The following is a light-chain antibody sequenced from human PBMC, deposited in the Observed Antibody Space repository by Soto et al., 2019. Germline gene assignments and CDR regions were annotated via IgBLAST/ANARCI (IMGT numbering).Light chain of an antibody. Sequence: EIVMTHSPCTRSVSPGERVTLSCRASQSVGNNLAWHQQKPGQAPRLLIYGASTRATGFPARFSGSGSGTEFTLTISSLQSEDFAVYYCQQYNGGPITLGQGTRWDI. CDR2: GAS. J-gene: IGKJ5*01. V-gene: IGKV3-15*01. CDR1: QSVGNN. CDR3: QQYNGGPIT.